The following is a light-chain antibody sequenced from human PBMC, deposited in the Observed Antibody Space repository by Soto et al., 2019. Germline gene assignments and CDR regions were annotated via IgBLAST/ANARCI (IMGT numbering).Light chain of an antibody. V-gene: IGKV2-28*01. CDR2: LGS. Sequence: DIVMTQSPLSLPVTPGEPASISCRSSQSLLHSNGCNYLDWYLQKPGQSPQLLIYLGSNRASGVPDRFSGSGSGTDFTLKISRVEAEDVGVYYCRQLLQSWTFGQGTKVE. CDR3: RQLLQSWT. CDR1: QSLLHSNGCNY. J-gene: IGKJ1*01.